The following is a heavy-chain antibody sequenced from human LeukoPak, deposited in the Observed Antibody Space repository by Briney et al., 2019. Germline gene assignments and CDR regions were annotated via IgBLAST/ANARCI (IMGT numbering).Heavy chain of an antibody. CDR2: IYYSGST. CDR1: GDSLSSSREY. D-gene: IGHD2-15*01. CDR3: ARGDCSGGSCYLFDY. Sequence: TSETLSLTCTVSGDSLSSSREYCGWIRQPPGKGVEWTGGIYYSGSTYYNPSLKSRVTISVDTSKNPFSLKLSSVTAAETAVYYCARGDCSGGSCYLFDYWGQGGLVTVSS. V-gene: IGHV4-39*01. J-gene: IGHJ4*02.